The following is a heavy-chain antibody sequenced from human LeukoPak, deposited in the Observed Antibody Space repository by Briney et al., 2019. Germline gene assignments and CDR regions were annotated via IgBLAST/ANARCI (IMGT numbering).Heavy chain of an antibody. CDR1: GFTFSSYE. CDR3: ARGWQSFDY. J-gene: IGHJ4*02. V-gene: IGHV3-48*03. Sequence: GGSLRLSCAASGFTFSSYEMNWVRQAPGKGLEWVSHVSSRGSTIYYADSVKGRFTTSRDNAKNSLYLQMNSLRAEETAVYYCARGWQSFDYWGQGTLVTVSS. D-gene: IGHD5-24*01. CDR2: VSSRGSTI.